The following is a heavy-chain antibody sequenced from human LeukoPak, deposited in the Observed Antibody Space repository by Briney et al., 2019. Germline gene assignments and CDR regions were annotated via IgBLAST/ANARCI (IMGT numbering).Heavy chain of an antibody. J-gene: IGHJ5*01. CDR2: MRGDGGEI. CDR1: GFTFTSYT. CDR3: ARGGARWFDS. V-gene: IGHV3-7*01. Sequence: GGSLRLSCAASGFTFTSYTMSWVRQAPGKGLEWVASMRGDGGEIYYVDSVRGRFTISRDNAKNSLYLQMDSLRADDTAVYYCARGGARWFDSWGLGTLVTVSS. D-gene: IGHD4/OR15-4a*01.